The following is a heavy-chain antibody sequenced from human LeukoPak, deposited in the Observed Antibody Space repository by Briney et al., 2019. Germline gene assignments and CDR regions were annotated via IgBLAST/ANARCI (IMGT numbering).Heavy chain of an antibody. V-gene: IGHV4-34*01. J-gene: IGHJ6*02. Sequence: PSETLSLTCAVYGGSFSGYYWSWIRQPPGKGLEWIGEINHSGSTNYNPSLKSRVTISVDTSKNQFPLKLSSVTAADTAVYYCARQSSSGMATIALYGMDVWGQGTTVTVSS. CDR3: ARQSSSGMATIALYGMDV. CDR2: INHSGST. D-gene: IGHD5-24*01. CDR1: GGSFSGYY.